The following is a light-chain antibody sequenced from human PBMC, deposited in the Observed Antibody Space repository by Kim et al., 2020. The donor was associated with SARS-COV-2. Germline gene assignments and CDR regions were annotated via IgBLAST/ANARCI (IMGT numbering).Light chain of an antibody. CDR3: QQYNSYPYT. J-gene: IGKJ2*01. CDR1: QSISSW. V-gene: IGKV1-5*01. CDR2: DAS. Sequence: SASVGDRVPLTCRASQSISSWLAWYQQKPGKAPKLLIYDASSLESGVPSRFSGSGSGTEFTLTISSLQPDDFATYYCQQYNSYPYTFGQGTKLEI.